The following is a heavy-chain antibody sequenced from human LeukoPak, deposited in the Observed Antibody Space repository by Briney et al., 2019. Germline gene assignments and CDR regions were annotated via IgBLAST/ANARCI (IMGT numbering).Heavy chain of an antibody. CDR1: GGSISSSSYY. D-gene: IGHD1-26*01. CDR3: ARREKWFDP. CDR2: IYYSGST. J-gene: IGHJ5*02. V-gene: IGHV4-39*07. Sequence: TSSETLSLTCTVSGGSISSSSYYWGWIRQPPGKGLEWIGSIYYSGSTYYNPSLKSRVTISVDTSKNQFSLKLSSVTAADTAVYYCARREKWFDPWGQGTLVTVSS.